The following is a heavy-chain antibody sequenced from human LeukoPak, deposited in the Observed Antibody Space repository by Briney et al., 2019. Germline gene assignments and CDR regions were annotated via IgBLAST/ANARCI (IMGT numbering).Heavy chain of an antibody. CDR3: AKGGTTVVDY. D-gene: IGHD4-23*01. Sequence: GGSLRLSCAASGFTFSNYWMSWVRQPPGKGLVWVSRINGDGSSTTYADSVKGRFTISRDNVKNTLYLQMNSLRAEDTAVYYCAKGGTTVVDYWGQGTLVTVSS. V-gene: IGHV3-74*03. CDR1: GFTFSNYW. CDR2: INGDGSST. J-gene: IGHJ4*02.